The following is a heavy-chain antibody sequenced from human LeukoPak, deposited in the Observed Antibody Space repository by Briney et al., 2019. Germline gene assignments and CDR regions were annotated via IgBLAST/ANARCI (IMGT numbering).Heavy chain of an antibody. J-gene: IGHJ6*02. Sequence: GSLRLSCAASEFTFSSYGMHWVRQAPGKGLEWVAVISYDGSNKYYADSVKGRFTISRDNSKNTLYLQMNSLKTEDIAVYYCTTDRPIYYYYGMDVWGQGTTVTVSS. CDR2: ISYDGSNK. CDR3: TTDRPIYYYYGMDV. V-gene: IGHV3-30*03. CDR1: EFTFSSYG.